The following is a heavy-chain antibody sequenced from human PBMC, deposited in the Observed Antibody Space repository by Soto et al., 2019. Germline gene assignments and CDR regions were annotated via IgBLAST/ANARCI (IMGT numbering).Heavy chain of an antibody. J-gene: IGHJ5*02. Sequence: SETLSLTCAFSCYSIISGYYWGWIRQPPGKGLEWIGSIYHSGSTYYNPSLKSRVTISVDTSKNQFSLKLSSVTAADTAVYYCARDSSRGYSYGFDPWGQGTLVTVSS. CDR3: ARDSSRGYSYGFDP. CDR2: IYHSGST. V-gene: IGHV4-38-2*02. D-gene: IGHD5-18*01. CDR1: CYSIISGYY.